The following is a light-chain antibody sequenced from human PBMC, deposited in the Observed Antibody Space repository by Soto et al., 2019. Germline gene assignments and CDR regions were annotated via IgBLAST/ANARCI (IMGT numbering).Light chain of an antibody. J-gene: IGLJ1*01. CDR3: CSSALETTYV. CDR2: KGT. CDR1: SSDVGAYDS. Sequence: QSALAQPASVSGSPGQSITISCTGTSSDVGAYDSVSWYQQHPHKAPQLIIYKGTQRPSGVSNRFSGSTSGNAASLTISGLQADDEAHYFCCSSALETTYV. V-gene: IGLV2-23*01.